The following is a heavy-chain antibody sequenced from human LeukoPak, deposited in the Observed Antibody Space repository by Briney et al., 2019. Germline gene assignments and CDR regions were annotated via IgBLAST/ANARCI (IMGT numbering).Heavy chain of an antibody. CDR1: AFIFSGHW. V-gene: IGHV3-33*08. Sequence: PGGSLRLSCEASAFIFSGHWLNWVRQTPGKGLEWVALIWYDGSNKYYADSVKGRLTISRDNSKNTLYLQMNSLRAEDTAVYYCAREGPRGNSQFDYWGQGTLVTVSS. D-gene: IGHD2/OR15-2a*01. CDR3: AREGPRGNSQFDY. J-gene: IGHJ4*02. CDR2: IWYDGSNK.